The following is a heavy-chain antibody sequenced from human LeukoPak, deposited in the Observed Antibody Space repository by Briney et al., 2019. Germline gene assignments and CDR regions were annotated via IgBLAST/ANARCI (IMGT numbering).Heavy chain of an antibody. Sequence: PSETLSLTCTVSGGSISSYYWGWIRQPPGKGLEWIGSIFYSGSTYYNPSLKSRVTISVDTSKNQFSLKLSSVTAADTAVYYCARDSCSSTSCRKKFDYWGQGTLVTVSS. V-gene: IGHV4-39*07. CDR2: IFYSGST. CDR1: GGSISSYY. D-gene: IGHD2-2*01. CDR3: ARDSCSSTSCRKKFDY. J-gene: IGHJ4*02.